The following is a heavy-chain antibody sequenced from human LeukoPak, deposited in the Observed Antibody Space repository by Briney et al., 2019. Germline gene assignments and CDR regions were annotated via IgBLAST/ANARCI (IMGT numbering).Heavy chain of an antibody. CDR2: IYTSGST. CDR1: GGSISSGSYY. Sequence: SETLSLTCTVSGGSISSGSYYWSWIRQPAGKGLEWIGRIYTSGSTNYNPSLKSRITISVDTSKNQFSLKLNSVTAADTAVYYCASLNGLYSGTYYFDYWGQGTLVTVSS. V-gene: IGHV4-61*02. J-gene: IGHJ4*02. CDR3: ASLNGLYSGTYYFDY. D-gene: IGHD1-26*01.